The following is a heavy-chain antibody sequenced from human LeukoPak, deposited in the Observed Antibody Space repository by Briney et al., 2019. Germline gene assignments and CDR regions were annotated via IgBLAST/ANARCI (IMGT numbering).Heavy chain of an antibody. D-gene: IGHD3-10*01. CDR1: GGTFSSYA. J-gene: IGHJ4*02. CDR3: ARSAEVVVAMVRGVIPFDY. CDR2: IIPIFGTA. V-gene: IGHV1-69*01. Sequence: SVKVSCKASGGTFSSYAISWVRQAPGQGLEWKGGIIPIFGTANYAQKFQGRVTITADESTSTAYMELSSLRSEDTAVYYCARSAEVVVAMVRGVIPFDYWGQGTLVTVSS.